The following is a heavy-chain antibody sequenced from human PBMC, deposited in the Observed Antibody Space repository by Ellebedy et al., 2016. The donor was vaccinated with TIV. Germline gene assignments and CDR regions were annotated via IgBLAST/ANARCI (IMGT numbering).Heavy chain of an antibody. CDR2: IKQGGSET. V-gene: IGHV3-7*03. Sequence: GGSLRLSCAASGFTFTSYWMTWVRQAPGKGLEWVANIKQGGSETHYVDSVKGRFSISRDNTQNSLFLQMHGLRAEDTAVFYCARDRVGWFDYWGQGTLVTVSS. J-gene: IGHJ5*01. CDR3: ARDRVGWFDY. CDR1: GFTFTSYW.